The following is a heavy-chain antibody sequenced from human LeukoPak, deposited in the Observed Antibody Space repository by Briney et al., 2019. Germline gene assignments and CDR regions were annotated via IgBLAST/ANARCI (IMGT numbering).Heavy chain of an antibody. D-gene: IGHD3-10*01. V-gene: IGHV3-66*01. CDR2: IYSGGST. J-gene: IGHJ4*02. Sequence: GGSLRLSCAASGFTVSSNYMSWVRQAPGKGLEWVSVIYSGGSTYHADSVKGRFTISRDNSKNTLYLQMNSLRAEDTAVYYCARDRQALVRGVTHFFDYWGQGTLVTVSS. CDR1: GFTVSSNY. CDR3: ARDRQALVRGVTHFFDY.